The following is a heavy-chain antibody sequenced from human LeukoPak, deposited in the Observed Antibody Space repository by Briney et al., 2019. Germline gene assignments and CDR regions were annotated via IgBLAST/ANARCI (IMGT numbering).Heavy chain of an antibody. CDR3: AKDPTSVGGRHDWLLDS. CDR1: GFTFSRYG. CDR2: ISYDGSNK. J-gene: IGHJ5*02. V-gene: IGHV3-30*18. D-gene: IGHD3-9*01. Sequence: GGSLRLSCAASGFTFSRYGIHWVRQAPGKGLEWVAIISYDGSNKYYADSVKGRFTISRDDSKNTLYLQMNSLRAEDTAVYYCAKDPTSVGGRHDWLLDSWGQGTLVTVSS.